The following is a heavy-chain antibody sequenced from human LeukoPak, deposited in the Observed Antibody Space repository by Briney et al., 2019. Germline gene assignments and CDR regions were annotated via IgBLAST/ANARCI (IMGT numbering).Heavy chain of an antibody. Sequence: PSETLSLTCAVYGGSFSGYYWSWIRQPPGKGLEWIGSIYYSGSTYYNPSLKSRVTISVDTSKNQFSLKLSSVTAADTAVYYCARGGDDYGDYGWFDPWGQGTLVTVSS. D-gene: IGHD4-17*01. J-gene: IGHJ5*02. CDR2: IYYSGST. V-gene: IGHV4-34*01. CDR1: GGSFSGYY. CDR3: ARGGDDYGDYGWFDP.